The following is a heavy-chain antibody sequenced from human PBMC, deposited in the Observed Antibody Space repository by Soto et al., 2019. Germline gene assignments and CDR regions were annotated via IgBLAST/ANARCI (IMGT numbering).Heavy chain of an antibody. CDR1: EFTFSNYA. Sequence: GGSLRLSCAASEFTFSNYAMSWVRQAPGKGLEWVSSISSSSSYIYYADSVKGRFTISRDNSKNTLYLQMNSLRAEDTAVYYCAKDLIYGYNSGRPFDSWGRGTLVTVSS. CDR2: ISSSSSYI. J-gene: IGHJ4*02. D-gene: IGHD6-19*01. V-gene: IGHV3-23*01. CDR3: AKDLIYGYNSGRPFDS.